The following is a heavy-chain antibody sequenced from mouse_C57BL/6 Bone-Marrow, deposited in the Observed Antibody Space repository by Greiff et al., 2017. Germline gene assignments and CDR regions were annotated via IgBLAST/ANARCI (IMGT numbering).Heavy chain of an antibody. CDR2: IDPENGDT. Sequence: DVQLVESGAELVRPGASVKLSCTASGFNINDDYMHWVKQRPEQGLEWIGWIDPENGDTEYASKFQGKATITADTSSNTAYLQLSSLTSEDTAVYYCTTVVHYWGQGTTLTVSS. CDR3: TTVVHY. V-gene: IGHV14-4*01. J-gene: IGHJ2*01. CDR1: GFNINDDY. D-gene: IGHD1-1*01.